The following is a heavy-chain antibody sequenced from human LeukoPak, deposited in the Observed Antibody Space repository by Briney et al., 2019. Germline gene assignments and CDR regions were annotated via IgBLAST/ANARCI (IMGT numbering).Heavy chain of an antibody. Sequence: PGGSLRLSCAASGFTFSSFDMHWVRHPTGQGLEWVSTIGTASDTYYPGSVEGRFTLSRDNAKNSLYLQMNSLTAGDTAVHYCARGPPRGKYYYMDVWGKGTTVTVSS. CDR2: IGTASDT. J-gene: IGHJ6*03. V-gene: IGHV3-13*01. D-gene: IGHD1-1*01. CDR1: GFTFSSFD. CDR3: ARGPPRGKYYYMDV.